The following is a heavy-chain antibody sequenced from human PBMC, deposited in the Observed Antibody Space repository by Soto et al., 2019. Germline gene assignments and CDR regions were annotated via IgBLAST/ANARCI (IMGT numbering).Heavy chain of an antibody. J-gene: IGHJ4*02. D-gene: IGHD1-26*01. V-gene: IGHV4-34*01. CDR1: GGSFSGYY. Sequence: QVQLQQWGAGLLRPSETLSLTCAVYGGSFSGYYWNWIRQPPGKGLEWIGEINQSGSTDYNESLKSRVTISVDKSKNQSSLKLKSVPAADTAVYYCARGDSGSYFDYWGQGNLVTVSS. CDR2: INQSGST. CDR3: ARGDSGSYFDY.